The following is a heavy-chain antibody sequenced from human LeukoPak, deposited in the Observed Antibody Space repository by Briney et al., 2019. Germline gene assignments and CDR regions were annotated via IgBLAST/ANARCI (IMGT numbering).Heavy chain of an antibody. Sequence: SVKVSCKASGGTFSSYAISWVRQAPGQGLEWMGRIIPIFGTANYAQKFQGRVTITTDESTSTAYMELSGLRSEDTAVYYCARDRGRWLQLGYFDYWGQGTLVTVSS. J-gene: IGHJ4*02. CDR1: GGTFSSYA. V-gene: IGHV1-69*05. D-gene: IGHD5-24*01. CDR2: IIPIFGTA. CDR3: ARDRGRWLQLGYFDY.